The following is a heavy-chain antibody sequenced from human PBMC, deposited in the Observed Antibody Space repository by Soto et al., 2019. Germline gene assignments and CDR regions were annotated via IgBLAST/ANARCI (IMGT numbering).Heavy chain of an antibody. CDR1: GFPFSSTD. J-gene: IGHJ6*02. CDR3: AKAAHVTAALPYYYYYYGMDV. V-gene: IGHV3-23*01. D-gene: IGHD6-13*01. CDR2: IDGSGGTT. Sequence: PGGSLRLSCAASGFPFSSTDMTWVRQAPGKGLDWVSTIDGSGGTTYYADSVKGRFTISRDNSMNTVYLQMNSLRADDTALYYCAKAAHVTAALPYYYYYYGMDVWGQGTTVTVSS.